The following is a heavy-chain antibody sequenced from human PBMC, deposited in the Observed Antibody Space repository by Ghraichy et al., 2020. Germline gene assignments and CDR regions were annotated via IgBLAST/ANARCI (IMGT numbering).Heavy chain of an antibody. CDR3: ARDTSDYHLPGSLDY. Sequence: GGSLRLSCAASGFTFSSYWMSWVRQAPGKGLEWVANIRQDGSEKYYVDSVKGRFTISRDNAKNSLYLQMNSLRAEDTAVYYCARDTSDYHLPGSLDYWGQGTLVTVSS. J-gene: IGHJ4*02. V-gene: IGHV3-7*01. CDR2: IRQDGSEK. CDR1: GFTFSSYW. D-gene: IGHD4-11*01.